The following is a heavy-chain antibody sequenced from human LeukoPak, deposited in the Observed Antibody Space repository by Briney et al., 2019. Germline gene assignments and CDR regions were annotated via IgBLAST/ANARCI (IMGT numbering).Heavy chain of an antibody. V-gene: IGHV1-69*01. CDR3: ARSERDATVTTDC. CDR1: GGTFSSYA. J-gene: IGHJ4*02. CDR2: IIPIFGTA. D-gene: IGHD4-17*01. Sequence: SVKVSCKASGGTFSSYAISWVRQAPGQGLEWMGGIIPIFGTANYAQKFQGRVTITADESTSTAYMEPSSLRSEDTAVYYCARSERDATVTTDCWGQGTLVTVSS.